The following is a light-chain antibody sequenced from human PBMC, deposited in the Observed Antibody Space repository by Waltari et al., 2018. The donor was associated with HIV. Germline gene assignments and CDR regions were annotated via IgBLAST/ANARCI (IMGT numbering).Light chain of an antibody. Sequence: IQMPQSPSHVSESVGGGVSISCRASQNIGSSLAWYQLKPGKAPKLVVYEASRLNDGVPARFHGTGSRSNFTLDINNLQSEDFATYVCQQATTFPHTFG. V-gene: IGKV1-12*01. J-gene: IGKJ2*01. CDR2: EAS. CDR3: QQATTFPHT. CDR1: QNIGSS.